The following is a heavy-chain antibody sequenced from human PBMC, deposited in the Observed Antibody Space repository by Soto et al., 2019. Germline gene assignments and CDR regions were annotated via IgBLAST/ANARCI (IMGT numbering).Heavy chain of an antibody. CDR1: GGSISSYY. J-gene: IGHJ5*02. V-gene: IGHV4-59*01. Sequence: QVQLQESGPGLVKPSETLSLTCTVSGGSISSYYWSWIRQPPGKGLEWIGYIYYSGSTNYNPSLKSRVTISVDTSKNQFSRKLSSVTAADTAVYYCARVASGYDYDEDWFDPWGQGTLVTVSS. CDR3: ARVASGYDYDEDWFDP. D-gene: IGHD5-12*01. CDR2: IYYSGST.